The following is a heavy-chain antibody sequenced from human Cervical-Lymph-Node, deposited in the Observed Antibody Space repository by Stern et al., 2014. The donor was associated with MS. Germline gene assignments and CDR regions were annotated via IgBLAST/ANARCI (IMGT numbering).Heavy chain of an antibody. V-gene: IGHV3-23*04. D-gene: IGHD2/OR15-2a*01. Sequence: EDQLVESGGNLVQPGGSLRLSCAASGFTFSSHGMSWVRQAPGKGLEWISTISNSGDGTYYGDSVTVRFTISRDNSKNTVFLQMNSLRVEDTALYYCAKASRTSMFDYWGQGTLVTVSS. CDR3: AKASRTSMFDY. J-gene: IGHJ4*02. CDR2: ISNSGDGT. CDR1: GFTFSSHG.